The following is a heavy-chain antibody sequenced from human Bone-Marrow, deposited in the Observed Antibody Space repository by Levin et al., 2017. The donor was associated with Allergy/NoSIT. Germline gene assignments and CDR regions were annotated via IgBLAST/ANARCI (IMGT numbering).Heavy chain of an antibody. D-gene: IGHD6-6*01. Sequence: GASVKVSCKASGYTFTSYGISWVRQAPGQGLEWMGWISAYNGNTNYAQKLQGRVTMTTDTSTSTAYMELRSLRSDDTAVYYCAREATTQPIYSSSSGNWFDPWGQGTLVTVSS. CDR3: AREATTQPIYSSSSGNWFDP. CDR1: GYTFTSYG. CDR2: ISAYNGNT. V-gene: IGHV1-18*01. J-gene: IGHJ5*02.